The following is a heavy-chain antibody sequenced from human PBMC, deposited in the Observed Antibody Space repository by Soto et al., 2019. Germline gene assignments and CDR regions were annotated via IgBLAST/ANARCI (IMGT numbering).Heavy chain of an antibody. J-gene: IGHJ6*02. V-gene: IGHV3-30-3*01. D-gene: IGHD6-13*01. Sequence: GGSLRLSCAASGFTFSSYAMHWVRQAPGKGLEWVAVISYDGSNKYYADSVKGRFTISRDNSKNTLYLQMDSLRAEDTAVYYCARGKLALVRYYYYGMDVWGQGTTVTVSS. CDR1: GFTFSSYA. CDR2: ISYDGSNK. CDR3: ARGKLALVRYYYYGMDV.